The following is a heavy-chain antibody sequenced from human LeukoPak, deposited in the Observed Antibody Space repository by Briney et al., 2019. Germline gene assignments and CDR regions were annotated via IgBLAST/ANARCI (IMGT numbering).Heavy chain of an antibody. Sequence: PSETLSLTCTVSGGSISSGDYYWSWIRQPPGKGLEWIGYIYYSGSTNYNPSLKSRVTISVDTSKNQFSLKLSSVTAADTAVYYCAREGQYYDILTGYYVHNWFDPWGQGTLVTVSS. CDR3: AREGQYYDILTGYYVHNWFDP. D-gene: IGHD3-9*01. J-gene: IGHJ5*02. V-gene: IGHV4-61*08. CDR2: IYYSGST. CDR1: GGSISSGDYY.